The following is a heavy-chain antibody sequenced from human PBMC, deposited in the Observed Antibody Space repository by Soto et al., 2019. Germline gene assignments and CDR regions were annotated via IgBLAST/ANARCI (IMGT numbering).Heavy chain of an antibody. CDR3: AKGVRLRFLEWPPGEFDP. J-gene: IGHJ5*02. D-gene: IGHD3-3*01. CDR2: ISYDGSNK. Sequence: LRLSCAASGFTFSSYGMHWVRQAPGKGLEWVAVISYDGSNKYYADSVKGRFTISRDNSKNTLYLQMNSLRAEDTAVYYCAKGVRLRFLEWPPGEFDPWGQGTLVTVSS. CDR1: GFTFSSYG. V-gene: IGHV3-30*18.